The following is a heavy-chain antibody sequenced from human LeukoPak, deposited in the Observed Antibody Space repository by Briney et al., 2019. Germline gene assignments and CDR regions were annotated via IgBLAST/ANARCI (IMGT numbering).Heavy chain of an antibody. CDR2: INPSGGST. Sequence: ASVKVSCKASGYTFTSYYMHWVRQAPGQGLEWMGIINPSGGSTSYAQKFQGRVTMTRDTSTSTVYMELSSLRSEDTAVYHCARAPTIFGVVNRGGGLGYWGQGTLVTVSS. V-gene: IGHV1-46*01. D-gene: IGHD3-3*01. CDR3: ARAPTIFGVVNRGGGLGY. J-gene: IGHJ4*02. CDR1: GYTFTSYY.